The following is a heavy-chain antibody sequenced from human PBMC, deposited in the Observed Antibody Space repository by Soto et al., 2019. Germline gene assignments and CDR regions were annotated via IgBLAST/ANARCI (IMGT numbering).Heavy chain of an antibody. J-gene: IGHJ6*02. CDR3: AHVLVVVANYGMDV. CDR1: GFSLSTSGVG. D-gene: IGHD2-15*01. Sequence: QTTLKESGPTLVKPTQTLTLTCTFSGFSLSTSGVGVGWIRQPPGKALEWLALIYWDDDKRYSPSLTSRLTIPKDTSKTQVVLTMTNMDPVDTATYYCAHVLVVVANYGMDVWGQGTTVTVSS. CDR2: IYWDDDK. V-gene: IGHV2-5*02.